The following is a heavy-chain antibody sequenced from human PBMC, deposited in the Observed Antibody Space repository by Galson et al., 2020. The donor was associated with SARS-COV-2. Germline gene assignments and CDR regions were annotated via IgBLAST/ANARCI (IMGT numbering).Heavy chain of an antibody. D-gene: IGHD6-19*01. CDR3: AKDSSHSSGWYGYYYYGMDV. V-gene: IGHV3-43*02. CDR1: GFTFDDYA. J-gene: IGHJ6*02. Sequence: TGGSLRLSCAASGFTFDDYAMHWVRQAPGKGLEWVSLISGDGGSTYYADSVKGRFTISRDNSKNSLYLQMNSLRTEDTALYYCAKDSSHSSGWYGYYYYGMDVWGQGTTVTVSS. CDR2: ISGDGGST.